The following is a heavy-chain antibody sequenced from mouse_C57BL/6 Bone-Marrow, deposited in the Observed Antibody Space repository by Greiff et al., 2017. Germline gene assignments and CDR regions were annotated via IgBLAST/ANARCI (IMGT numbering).Heavy chain of an antibody. J-gene: IGHJ2*01. CDR1: GYTFTSYW. V-gene: IGHV1-55*01. CDR2: IYPGSGST. Sequence: QVQLQQPGAELVKPGASVKMSCKASGYTFTSYWITWVKQRPGQGLEWIGDIYPGSGSTNYNEKFKSKATLTVDTSSSTAYMQLSSLTSEDSAVYYCARRGLLQVVSTGYFDYWGQGTTLTVSS. CDR3: ARRGLLQVVSTGYFDY. D-gene: IGHD6-2*01.